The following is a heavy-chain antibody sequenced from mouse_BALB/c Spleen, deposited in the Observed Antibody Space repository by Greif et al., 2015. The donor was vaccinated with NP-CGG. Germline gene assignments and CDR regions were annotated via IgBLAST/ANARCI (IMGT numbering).Heavy chain of an antibody. CDR2: ISSGSSTI. J-gene: IGHJ2*01. CDR3: ARLFDY. CDR1: GFTFSSFG. V-gene: IGHV5-17*02. Sequence: EVMLVESGGGLVQPGGSRKLSCAASGFTFSSFGMHWVRQAPEKGLEWVAYISSGSSTIYYADTVKGRFTISTDNPKNTLFLQMTSLRSEDTAMYYCARLFDYWGQGTTLTVSS.